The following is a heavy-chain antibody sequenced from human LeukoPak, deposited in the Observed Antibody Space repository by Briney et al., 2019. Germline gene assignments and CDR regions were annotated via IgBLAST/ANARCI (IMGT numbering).Heavy chain of an antibody. D-gene: IGHD2-2*01. V-gene: IGHV3-23*01. Sequence: GGSLRLSCAASGFTFSSYAMSWVRQAPGKGLEWVSAISGSGGSTYYADSVKGRFTISRDNSKNTLYLQMNSLRAEDTAVYYCAKGSLGYCSSTSCPTLFDPWAREPWSPSPQ. CDR3: AKGSLGYCSSTSCPTLFDP. CDR1: GFTFSSYA. CDR2: ISGSGGST. J-gene: IGHJ5*02.